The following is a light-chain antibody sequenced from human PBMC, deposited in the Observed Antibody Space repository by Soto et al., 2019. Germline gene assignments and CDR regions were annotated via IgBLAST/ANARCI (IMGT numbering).Light chain of an antibody. CDR1: QGISNW. CDR2: AAS. V-gene: IGKV1-12*01. J-gene: IGKJ5*01. Sequence: DIQMTQSPSSVSASVGDRVTISCRASQGISNWLAWYQQKPGKAPRLLIYAASTLQSGVPSRFSGTGSGTDFTLTISGREPADLGVYYCQQRHNWPITFGQGTRLEIK. CDR3: QQRHNWPIT.